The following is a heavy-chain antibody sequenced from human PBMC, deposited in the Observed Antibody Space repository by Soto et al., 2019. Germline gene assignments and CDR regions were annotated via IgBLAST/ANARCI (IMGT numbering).Heavy chain of an antibody. D-gene: IGHD4-17*01. CDR2: MNPNSGGT. CDR1: GYTFIDYY. CDR3: ARWTSTVTIDF. Sequence: QVRLVQSGAEVKKPGASVRVSCEASGYTFIDYYIHWVRQAPGQGLEWLGWMNPNSGGTTYAQSFQGRVTMARDASINIASLDLSRLRSDDTAVYYCARWTSTVTIDFWGQGNLVTLSS. V-gene: IGHV1-2*02. J-gene: IGHJ4*02.